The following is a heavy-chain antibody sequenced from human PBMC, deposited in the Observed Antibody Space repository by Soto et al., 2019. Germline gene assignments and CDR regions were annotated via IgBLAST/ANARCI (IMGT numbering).Heavy chain of an antibody. Sequence: SETLSLTCAVSGGSISSSNWWSFFRQPPGKGLEWIGEIYHSGSTNYNPSLKSRVTISVDKSKNQFSLKLSSVTAADTAVYYCARVSSFLYYYYYGMDVWGQGTTVTVSS. J-gene: IGHJ6*02. V-gene: IGHV4-4*02. CDR1: GGSISSSNW. CDR3: ARVSSFLYYYYYGMDV. CDR2: IYHSGST. D-gene: IGHD6-6*01.